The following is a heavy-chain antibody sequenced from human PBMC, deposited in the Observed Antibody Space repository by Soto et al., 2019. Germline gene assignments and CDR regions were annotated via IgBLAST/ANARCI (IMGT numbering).Heavy chain of an antibody. D-gene: IGHD4-17*01. CDR2: INHSGST. V-gene: IGHV4-34*01. J-gene: IGHJ4*02. CDR1: GGSFSGYY. CDR3: ARGPPTLMTTVKYYFDY. Sequence: QVQLQQWGAGLLKPSETLSLICAVYGGSFSGYYWSWIRQPPGKGLEWIGEINHSGSTNYNPSLKSRVTISVDTSKNQFSLKLSSVTAADTAVYYCARGPPTLMTTVKYYFDYWGQGTLVTVSS.